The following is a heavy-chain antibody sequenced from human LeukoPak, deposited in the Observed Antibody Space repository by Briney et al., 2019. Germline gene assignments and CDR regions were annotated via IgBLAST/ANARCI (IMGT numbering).Heavy chain of an antibody. CDR1: EFTFSSYA. D-gene: IGHD5-12*01. J-gene: IGHJ6*03. CDR3: AKGGGYEAQYYYYYMDV. Sequence: GGSLRLSCAASEFTFSSYAMSWVRQAPGKGLEWVSAISGSGRSTFYADSVKGRFTISRDNSKNTLYLQMNSLRAEDTAVYYCAKGGGYEAQYYYYYMDVWGKGTTVTISS. V-gene: IGHV3-23*01. CDR2: ISGSGRST.